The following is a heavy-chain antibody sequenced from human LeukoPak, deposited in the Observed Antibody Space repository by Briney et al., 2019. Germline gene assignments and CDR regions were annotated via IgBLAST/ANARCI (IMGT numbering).Heavy chain of an antibody. D-gene: IGHD1-14*01. Sequence: PGGSLRLSCAASGNYWMHWVRQAPGKGLKWVSVIYSGGSTYYADSVKGRFTISRDNSKNTLYLQMSSLRAEDTAVYYCAKASTGSPHCWGQGTLVTVSS. CDR2: IYSGGST. V-gene: IGHV3-53*01. CDR3: AKASTGSPHC. J-gene: IGHJ4*01. CDR1: GNYW.